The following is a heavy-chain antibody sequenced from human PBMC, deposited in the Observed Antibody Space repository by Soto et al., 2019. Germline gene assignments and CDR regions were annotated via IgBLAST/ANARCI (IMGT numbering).Heavy chain of an antibody. V-gene: IGHV3-23*01. Sequence: GGSLRLSCAASGFTFSSYAMSWVRQAPGKGLEWVSAISGSGGSTYYADSVKGRFTISRDNSKNTLYLQMNSLRAEDTAVYYCAKMGVLLWFGELTDAFDIWGQGTMVTVSS. D-gene: IGHD3-10*01. CDR1: GFTFSSYA. CDR2: ISGSGGST. CDR3: AKMGVLLWFGELTDAFDI. J-gene: IGHJ3*02.